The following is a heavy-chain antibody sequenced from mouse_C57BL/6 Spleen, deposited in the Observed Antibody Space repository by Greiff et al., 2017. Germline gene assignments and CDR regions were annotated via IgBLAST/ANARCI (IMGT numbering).Heavy chain of an antibody. V-gene: IGHV1-62-2*01. CDR3: ARHEERGNIYDGSYFYY. Sequence: VQLQQSGAELVKPGASVKLSCKASGYTFTEYTIHWVKQRSGQGLEWIGWFYPGSGSIKYNEKFKDKATLTADKSSSTVYMELSRLTSEDSAVYFCARHEERGNIYDGSYFYYWGPGTTLSVSS. CDR2: FYPGSGSI. D-gene: IGHD2-3*01. J-gene: IGHJ2*01. CDR1: GYTFTEYT.